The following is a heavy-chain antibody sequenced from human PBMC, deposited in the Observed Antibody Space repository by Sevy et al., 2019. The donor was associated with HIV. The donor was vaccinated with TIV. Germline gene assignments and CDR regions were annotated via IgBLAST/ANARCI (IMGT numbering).Heavy chain of an antibody. Sequence: GESLRLSCAASGFILSSYVMSWVGHSPGKGLESVSTISHTSESSNYAYSVKGRFTISRDNSKNTRYLQMNSLRVEDTSVYDCAGRRVGDVWSGSVRGTWAGGPLFDYWGQGALVTVSS. CDR3: AGRRVGDVWSGSVRGTWAGGPLFDY. CDR1: GFILSSYV. J-gene: IGHJ4*02. CDR2: ISHTSESS. V-gene: IGHV3-23*01. D-gene: IGHD3-3*01.